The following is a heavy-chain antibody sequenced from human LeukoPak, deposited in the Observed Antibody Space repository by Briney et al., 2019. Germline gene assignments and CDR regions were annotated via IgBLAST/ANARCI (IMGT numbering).Heavy chain of an antibody. CDR1: GGSFSGYY. D-gene: IGHD6-19*01. J-gene: IGHJ4*02. CDR3: ARVQGAVASYYFDY. Sequence: PSETLSLTCAVYGGSFSGYYWSWIRQPPGKGLEWIGEINHSGSTNYNPSLKSRVTISVDTSKNQFSLKLSSVTAAGTAVYYCARVQGAVASYYFDYWGQGTLVTVSS. CDR2: INHSGST. V-gene: IGHV4-34*01.